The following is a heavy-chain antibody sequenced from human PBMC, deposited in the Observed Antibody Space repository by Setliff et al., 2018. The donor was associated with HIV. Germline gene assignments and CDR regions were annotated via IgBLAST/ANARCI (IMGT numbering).Heavy chain of an antibody. Sequence: PSETLSLTCIVSGVPTSTSTYYWGWIRQPPGKGLDWIGYISYSGKTYYNPSLKSRVTISVDTSKNQFSLKLSSVTAADTAVYFCATLNSENRLGYFRHWGQGTLVTVSS. D-gene: IGHD1-26*01. CDR1: GVPTSTSTYY. CDR3: ATLNSENRLGYFRH. CDR2: ISYSGKT. J-gene: IGHJ1*01. V-gene: IGHV4-39*07.